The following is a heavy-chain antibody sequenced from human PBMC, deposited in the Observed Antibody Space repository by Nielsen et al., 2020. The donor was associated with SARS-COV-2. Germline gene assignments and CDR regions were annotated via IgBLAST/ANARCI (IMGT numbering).Heavy chain of an antibody. J-gene: IGHJ6*03. Sequence: GESLKISCAASGFTFSSYSMNWVRQAPGKGLEWVSSISSSSSYIYYADSVKGRFTISRDNAKNSLYLQMNSLRAEDTAVYYCARDPLGYYYMDVWGKGTTVTVSS. CDR1: GFTFSSYS. V-gene: IGHV3-21*01. CDR3: ARDPLGYYYMDV. CDR2: ISSSSSYI.